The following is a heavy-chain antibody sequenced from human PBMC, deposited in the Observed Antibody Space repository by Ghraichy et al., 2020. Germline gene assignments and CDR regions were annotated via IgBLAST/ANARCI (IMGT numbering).Heavy chain of an antibody. Sequence: GGSLRLSCAASGFTFSSYAISWVRQAPGKGLEWVSAISGSGGSTYYADSVKGRFTISRDNSKNTLYLQMNSLRAEDTAVYYCAKDVEQWLVFSYAFDIWGQGTMVTVSS. CDR3: AKDVEQWLVFSYAFDI. D-gene: IGHD6-19*01. V-gene: IGHV3-23*01. CDR1: GFTFSSYA. CDR2: ISGSGGST. J-gene: IGHJ3*02.